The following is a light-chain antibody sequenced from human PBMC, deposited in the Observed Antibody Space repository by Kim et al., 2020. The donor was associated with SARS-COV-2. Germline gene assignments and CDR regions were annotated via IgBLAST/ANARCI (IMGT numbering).Light chain of an antibody. J-gene: IGKJ4*01. Sequence: IVLTQSPATLSLSPGERATLSCRASQSVSSYLAWYQQKPGQAPRLLIYDASNRATGIPARFSGSGSGTDFTLTISSLEPEDFAVYYCQQRSNWSTFGGGTKVDIK. V-gene: IGKV3-11*01. CDR3: QQRSNWST. CDR2: DAS. CDR1: QSVSSY.